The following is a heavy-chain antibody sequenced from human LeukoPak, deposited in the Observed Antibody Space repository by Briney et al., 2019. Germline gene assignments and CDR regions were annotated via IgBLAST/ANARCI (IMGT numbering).Heavy chain of an antibody. V-gene: IGHV4-39*07. CDR2: IYYSGST. J-gene: IGHJ4*02. CDR3: ARVAPLWGYYDSSGYPDY. Sequence: SETLSLTCTVSGGSISSSSYYWGWIRQPPGKGLEWIGSIYYSGSTHYNPSLKSRVTISVDTSKNQFSLKLSSVTAADTAVYYCARVAPLWGYYDSSGYPDYWGQGTLVTVSS. CDR1: GGSISSSSYY. D-gene: IGHD3-22*01.